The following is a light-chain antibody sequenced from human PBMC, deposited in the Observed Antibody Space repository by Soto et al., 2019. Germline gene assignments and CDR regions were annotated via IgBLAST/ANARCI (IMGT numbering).Light chain of an antibody. Sequence: EIVMTQSPATLSVSPGERATLSCRASQSVSSNLAWYQQKPGQAPRLLIYGASTRATGIPARFSGSGSGTEFTLTISSLPSEDFAVYYCQQYNNWRTFGQGNKLEIK. CDR2: GAS. J-gene: IGKJ2*01. V-gene: IGKV3-15*01. CDR1: QSVSSN. CDR3: QQYNNWRT.